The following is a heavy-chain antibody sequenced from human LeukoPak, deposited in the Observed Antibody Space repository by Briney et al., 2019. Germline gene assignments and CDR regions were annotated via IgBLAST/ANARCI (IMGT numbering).Heavy chain of an antibody. Sequence: PSETLSLTCTVSGGSVTSGSYYWSWIRQPPGKELEWIGYISYRGNTNYNPSLKSRVTISVDTSKNQFSLKLRSVTAADTAVYYCARRRIGDSTITIYNWFDPWGQGTLVTVSS. CDR2: ISYRGNT. CDR1: GGSVTSGSYY. CDR3: ARRRIGDSTITIYNWFDP. D-gene: IGHD4-11*01. V-gene: IGHV4-61*01. J-gene: IGHJ5*02.